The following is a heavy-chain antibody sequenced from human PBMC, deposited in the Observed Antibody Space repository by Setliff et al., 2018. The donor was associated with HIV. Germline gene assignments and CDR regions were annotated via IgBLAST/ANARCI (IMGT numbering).Heavy chain of an antibody. CDR1: GGSISSYY. CDR2: IYYSGTT. J-gene: IGHJ5*02. V-gene: IGHV4-59*01. D-gene: IGHD3-10*01. Sequence: SSETLSLTCTVSGGSISSYYWSWIRQPPGKGLEWIGHIYYSGTTNYSPSLKSRVTISVDTSKNQFSLKLSSVTAADTAVYYCASGGYYGSGSYYGGWFDPWGQGTRVTVSS. CDR3: ASGGYYGSGSYYGGWFDP.